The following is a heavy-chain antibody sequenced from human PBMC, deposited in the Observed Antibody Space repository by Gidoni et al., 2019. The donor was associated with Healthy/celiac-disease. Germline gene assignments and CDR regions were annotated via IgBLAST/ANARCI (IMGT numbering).Heavy chain of an antibody. CDR3: ASTPTYSNGNWFDP. Sequence: SPSFQGHVTISADKSISTAYLQWSSLKASDTAMYYCASTPTYSNGNWFDPWGQGTLVTVSS. D-gene: IGHD4-4*01. J-gene: IGHJ5*02. V-gene: IGHV5-10-1*01.